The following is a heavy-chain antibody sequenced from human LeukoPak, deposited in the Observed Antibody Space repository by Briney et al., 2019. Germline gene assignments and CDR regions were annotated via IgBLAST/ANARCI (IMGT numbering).Heavy chain of an antibody. CDR1: GFTFSSYS. J-gene: IGHJ4*02. D-gene: IGHD6-19*01. CDR3: ARASGIAVAGTRAADPSFDY. Sequence: GGSLRLSCAGSGFTFSSYSMNWVRQAPGKGLEWVSSISSSSSYIFYADSVKGRFTISRDNAKNSLYLQMNSLRAEDTAVYYCARASGIAVAGTRAADPSFDYWGQGTLVTVSS. CDR2: ISSSSSYI. V-gene: IGHV3-21*01.